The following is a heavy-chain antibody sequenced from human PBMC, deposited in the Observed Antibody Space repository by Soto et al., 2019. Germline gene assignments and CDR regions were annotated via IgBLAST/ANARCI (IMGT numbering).Heavy chain of an antibody. CDR2: INHSGST. Sequence: PSETLSLTCAVYGGSFSGYYWSWIRQPPGKGLEWIGEINHSGSTNYNPSLKSRVTISVDTSKNQFSLKLSSVTAADTAVYYCARRGLGSIQLCSSPGPYYHHYLMAFRAQRTSVPVS. CDR1: GGSFSGYY. J-gene: IGHJ6*02. V-gene: IGHV4-34*01. CDR3: ARRGLGSIQLCSSPGPYYHHYLMAF. D-gene: IGHD5-18*01.